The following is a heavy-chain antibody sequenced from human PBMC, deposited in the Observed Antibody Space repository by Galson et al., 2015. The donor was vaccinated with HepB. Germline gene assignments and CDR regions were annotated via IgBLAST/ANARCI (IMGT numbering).Heavy chain of an antibody. CDR3: ARPLTYYDFWSAYSAFDYYYMDV. J-gene: IGHJ6*03. D-gene: IGHD3-3*01. CDR2: INSDGSST. Sequence: QRLRCADPVFALSSHGRHWARQAPGKGRVWVSRINSDGSSTSCADSVMGRFTISRDNAKNTLYLQMNSLRAEDAAVYYCARPLTYYDFWSAYSAFDYYYMDVWGKGTTVTVSS. CDR1: VFALSSHG. V-gene: IGHV3-74*01.